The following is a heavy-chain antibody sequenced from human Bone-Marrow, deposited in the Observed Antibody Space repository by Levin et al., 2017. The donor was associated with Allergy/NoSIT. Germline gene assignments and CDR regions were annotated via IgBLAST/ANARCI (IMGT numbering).Heavy chain of an antibody. CDR3: ARLDSYYDGSGYHTLDY. D-gene: IGHD3-22*01. CDR1: GYRFSRYW. J-gene: IGHJ4*02. CDR2: INPGDTET. V-gene: IGHV5-51*01. Sequence: GESLKISCEGSGYRFSRYWIGWARQMPGKGLEWMGIINPGDTETRYNPSFQGQVTLSVDRSITTAYLQWRSLQASDTASYCCARLDSYYDGSGYHTLDYWGQGTLVTVSS.